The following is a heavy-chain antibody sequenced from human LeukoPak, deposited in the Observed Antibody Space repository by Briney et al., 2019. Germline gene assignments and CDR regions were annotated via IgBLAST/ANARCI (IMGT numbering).Heavy chain of an antibody. V-gene: IGHV4-30-2*01. Sequence: SETLSLTCTVSGASINSGGHYWSWIRQPPGKGLEWIGYIYHSGSTYYDPSLKSRVTISVDKSKNQFSLKLSSVTAADTAVYYCARVRASGWPANYGMDVWGQGTTVTVSS. CDR3: ARVRASGWPANYGMDV. D-gene: IGHD6-19*01. CDR1: GASINSGGHY. CDR2: IYHSGST. J-gene: IGHJ6*02.